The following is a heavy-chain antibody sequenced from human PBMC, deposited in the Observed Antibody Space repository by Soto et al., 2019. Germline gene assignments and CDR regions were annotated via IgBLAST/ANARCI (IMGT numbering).Heavy chain of an antibody. J-gene: IGHJ6*02. Sequence: SEPLSLTGAVYGRSFSGYYWSWIRQPPGKGLEWIGEINHSGSTNYNPSLKSRVTISVDTSKNQFSLKLSSVTAADTAVYYCARATTTMGDGAESGMDVWGQGNTVTVSS. CDR1: GRSFSGYY. D-gene: IGHD1-26*01. V-gene: IGHV4-34*01. CDR3: ARATTTMGDGAESGMDV. CDR2: INHSGST.